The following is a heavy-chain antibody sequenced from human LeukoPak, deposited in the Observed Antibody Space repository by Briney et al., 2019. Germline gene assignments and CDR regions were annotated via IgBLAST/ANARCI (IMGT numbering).Heavy chain of an antibody. CDR3: AKDEGGEYSYGYVWFDP. CDR1: GFTFSNNW. D-gene: IGHD5-18*01. CDR2: ISGSGGST. V-gene: IGHV3-23*01. Sequence: PGGSLRLSCAASGFTFSNNWMSWVRQAPGKGLEWVSAISGSGGSTYYADSVKGRFTISRDNSKNTLYLQMNSLRAEDTAVYYCAKDEGGEYSYGYVWFDPWGQGTLVTVSS. J-gene: IGHJ5*02.